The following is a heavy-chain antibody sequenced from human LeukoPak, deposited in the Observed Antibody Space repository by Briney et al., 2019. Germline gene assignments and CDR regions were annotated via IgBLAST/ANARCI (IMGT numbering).Heavy chain of an antibody. V-gene: IGHV3-21*01. J-gene: IGHJ4*02. D-gene: IGHD5-24*01. CDR1: GFTFSSYS. CDR2: ISSSRSYI. Sequence: GGSLRLSCAASGFTFSSYSMNWVRQAPGKGLEWVSSISSSRSYIYYADSVKGRFTISRDNAKNSLYLQMNSLRAEDTAVYYCARTKEMASISYFDSWGQGTLVTVSS. CDR3: ARTKEMASISYFDS.